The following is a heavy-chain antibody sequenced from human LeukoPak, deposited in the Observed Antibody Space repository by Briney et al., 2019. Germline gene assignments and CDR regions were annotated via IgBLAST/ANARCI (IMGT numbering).Heavy chain of an antibody. Sequence: SETLSLTCAVYGGSFSGYYWSWIRQPPGKGLEWIGEINHSGSTNYNPSLKSRVTISVDKSKNQFSLKLSSVTAADTAVYYCARSIRGYYQDYWGQGTLVTVSS. D-gene: IGHD3-22*01. CDR3: ARSIRGYYQDY. J-gene: IGHJ4*02. CDR1: GGSFSGYY. V-gene: IGHV4-34*01. CDR2: INHSGST.